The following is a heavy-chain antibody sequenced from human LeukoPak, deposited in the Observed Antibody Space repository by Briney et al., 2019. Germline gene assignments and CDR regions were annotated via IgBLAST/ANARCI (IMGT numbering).Heavy chain of an antibody. CDR1: GFTFSSYE. Sequence: PGGSLRLSCAASGFTFSSYEMNWVRQAPGKGLEWVSYISSSGSTIYYADSVKGRFTISRDNAKNSLYLQMNSLRAEDTAVYYCARDSQLGLHDAFDIWGQGTMVTVSS. V-gene: IGHV3-48*03. J-gene: IGHJ3*02. D-gene: IGHD5-18*01. CDR3: ARDSQLGLHDAFDI. CDR2: ISSSGSTI.